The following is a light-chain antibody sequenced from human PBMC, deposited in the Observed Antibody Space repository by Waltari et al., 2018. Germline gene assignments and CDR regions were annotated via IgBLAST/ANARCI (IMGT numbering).Light chain of an antibody. Sequence: EIVMTQSPPTLSVSPGERATLSCRASQSVSNSLARYQHRPGRAPRLLIHSASTRAPGIPARFSGSGSEREFTLTISNLQSEDFALYYCQQYNNWPPITFGQGTRLEIK. CDR2: SAS. CDR3: QQYNNWPPIT. J-gene: IGKJ5*01. CDR1: QSVSNS. V-gene: IGKV3D-15*01.